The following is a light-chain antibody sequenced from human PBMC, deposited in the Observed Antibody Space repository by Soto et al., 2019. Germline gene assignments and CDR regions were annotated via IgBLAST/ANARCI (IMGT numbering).Light chain of an antibody. CDR3: QQTYTTPYT. J-gene: IGKJ2*01. CDR1: QTINNY. V-gene: IGKV1-39*01. CDR2: GAS. Sequence: DIQMTQSPSSLSASVGDRVSITCRASQTINNYLNWYQQRPGKAPKVLIYGASSLQSRVPSRFSGSGSGTDFTLTISSLQPEDFATFYCQQTYTTPYTFGEGTKVEIK.